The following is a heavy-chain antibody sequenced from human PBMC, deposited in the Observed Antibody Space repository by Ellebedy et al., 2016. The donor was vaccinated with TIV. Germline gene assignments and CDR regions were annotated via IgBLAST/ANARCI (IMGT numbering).Heavy chain of an antibody. Sequence: GGSLRLSXAASGFTFSSYAMSWVRQAPGKGLEWVSIIYSGGSTYYADPVKGRFTISRDNAKNSLYLQMNSLRAEDTAVYYCAKDDRQQLIAWVDYWGQGTLVTVSS. CDR3: AKDDRQQLIAWVDY. CDR1: GFTFSSYA. V-gene: IGHV3-23*03. D-gene: IGHD6-13*01. J-gene: IGHJ4*02. CDR2: IIYSGGST.